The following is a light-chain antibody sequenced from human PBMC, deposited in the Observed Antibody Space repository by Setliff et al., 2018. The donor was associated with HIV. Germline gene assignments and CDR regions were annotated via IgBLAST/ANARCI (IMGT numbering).Light chain of an antibody. CDR1: NSNIGAGFD. Sequence: QSALTQPPSVSGAPGQRVTISCTGSNSNIGAGFDVHWYQQPPGTAPKLLIYGNNNRPSGVPDRISASKSGTSASLAITGLQAEDEADYYCQSYDSSLSRSVFGTGTKV. J-gene: IGLJ1*01. CDR3: QSYDSSLSRSV. V-gene: IGLV1-40*01. CDR2: GNN.